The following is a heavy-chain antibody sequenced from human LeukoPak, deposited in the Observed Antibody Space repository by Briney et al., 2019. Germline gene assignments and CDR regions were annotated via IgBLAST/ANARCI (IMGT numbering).Heavy chain of an antibody. D-gene: IGHD6-13*01. CDR3: AIIASAGTFDY. J-gene: IGHJ4*02. V-gene: IGHV1-24*01. CDR1: GYTLTGIA. CDR2: FDPQDRET. Sequence: ASVTVSCKVSGYTLTGIAMHWVRQAPGEGLEWMGGFDPQDRETVYAQKFQGRVTMTEDTSTDTAFMELSGLRSEDTALYYCAIIASAGTFDYWGQGALVTVSS.